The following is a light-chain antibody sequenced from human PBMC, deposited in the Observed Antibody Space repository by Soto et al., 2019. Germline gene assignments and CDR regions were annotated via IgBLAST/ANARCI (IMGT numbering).Light chain of an antibody. CDR3: TSWTTSTTMI. CDR1: SSDIGAYNY. V-gene: IGLV2-14*03. J-gene: IGLJ2*01. Sequence: QSALTQPASVSGSPGQSITISCTGTSSDIGAYNYASWYQHHPGKPPKLMIYDVNIRPSGVSNRFSGSKSGNTASLTISGLQAEDEADYYCTSWTTSTTMIFGGGTKLTVL. CDR2: DVN.